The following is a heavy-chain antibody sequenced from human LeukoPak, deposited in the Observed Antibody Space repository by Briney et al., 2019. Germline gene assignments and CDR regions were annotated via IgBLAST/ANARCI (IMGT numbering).Heavy chain of an antibody. CDR2: INPNSGGT. D-gene: IGHD4-23*01. J-gene: IGHJ4*02. CDR3: ARDLYGGTSATFDY. V-gene: IGHV1-2*02. Sequence: ASVKVSCKASGYTFTGYYMHWVRQAPGQGLEWMGWINPNSGGTNYAQKFQGRVTMTRDTSISTAYMELSRLRSDNTAVYYCARDLYGGTSATFDYWGQGALVTVSS. CDR1: GYTFTGYY.